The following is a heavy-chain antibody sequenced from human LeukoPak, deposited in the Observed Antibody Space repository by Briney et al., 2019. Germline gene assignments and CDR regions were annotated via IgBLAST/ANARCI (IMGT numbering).Heavy chain of an antibody. CDR1: GYTFTSNY. V-gene: IGHV1-46*01. CDR3: ARDQEGFDY. J-gene: IGHJ4*02. CDR2: IYPRDGST. Sequence: ASVKASCKASGYTFTSNYIHWVRQVPGQGLEWMGMIYPRDGSTSYAQKFQGRVTVTRDTSTSTVHMELSGLRSEDTAVYYCARDQEGFDYWGQGTLVTVSS.